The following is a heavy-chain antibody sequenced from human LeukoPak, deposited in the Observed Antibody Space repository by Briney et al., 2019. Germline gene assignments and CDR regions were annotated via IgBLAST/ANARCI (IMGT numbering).Heavy chain of an antibody. Sequence: ASVKVSCKASGYTFTSYGISWVRQAPGQGLEWMGWISAYNGNTNYAQKLQGRVTMTTDTSTSTAYMELRSLRSDDTVVYYCARAYYGSGSYLNAFDIWGQGTMVTVSS. CDR2: ISAYNGNT. J-gene: IGHJ3*02. CDR1: GYTFTSYG. D-gene: IGHD3-10*01. V-gene: IGHV1-18*01. CDR3: ARAYYGSGSYLNAFDI.